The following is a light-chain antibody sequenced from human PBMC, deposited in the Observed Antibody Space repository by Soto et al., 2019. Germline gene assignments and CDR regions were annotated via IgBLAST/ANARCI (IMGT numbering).Light chain of an antibody. CDR2: EVS. CDR3: NSYAGSNHFC. CDR1: SSDVGGYCY. J-gene: IGLJ1*01. V-gene: IGLV2-8*01. Sequence: SVLTHPLSAHGSPGPSVTISCTGTSSDVGGYCYVSWYEQSPGEAPKLMIYEVSKRPSGVPDPFSGSKSGNTASLTVSGHQTEDESDYYCNSYAGSNHFCFGTGTKV.